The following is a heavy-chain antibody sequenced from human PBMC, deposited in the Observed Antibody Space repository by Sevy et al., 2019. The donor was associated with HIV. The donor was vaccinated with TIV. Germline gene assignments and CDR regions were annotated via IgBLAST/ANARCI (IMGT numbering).Heavy chain of an antibody. CDR1: GFTFSSYA. V-gene: IGHV3-23*01. CDR2: ISGSGGST. J-gene: IGHJ4*02. D-gene: IGHD3-3*01. Sequence: GGSLRLSCAASGFTFSSYAMSWVRQAPGKGLEWVSAISGSGGSTYYADSVKGRFTISRDNSKNTLYLQMNNLRAEETAVYYCAKDSYDFWSGYYKHYWGQGTLVTVSS. CDR3: AKDSYDFWSGYYKHY.